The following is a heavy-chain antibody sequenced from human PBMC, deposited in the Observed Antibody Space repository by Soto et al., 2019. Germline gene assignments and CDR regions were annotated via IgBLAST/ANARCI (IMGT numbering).Heavy chain of an antibody. CDR1: GGSISSGDYY. D-gene: IGHD6-13*01. CDR2: SYDGGKK. J-gene: IGHJ4*02. CDR3: AREGQPAAGTTPHN. Sequence: QVQLQESGPGLVKPSQTLSLTCTVSGGSISSGDYYWSWIRQPPGKGLEWVAVISYDGGKKYYADSVKGRFTISRDNSKNTLYVEMNSLSAEDTAVYYCAREGQPAAGTTPHNWGQGTLVTVSS. V-gene: IGHV4-30-4*01.